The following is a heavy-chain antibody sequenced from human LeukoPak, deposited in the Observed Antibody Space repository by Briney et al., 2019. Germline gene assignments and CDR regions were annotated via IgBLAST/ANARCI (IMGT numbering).Heavy chain of an antibody. CDR1: GFTFSSYG. CDR2: ISGSGDIT. V-gene: IGHV3-23*01. D-gene: IGHD3-10*01. CDR3: AKDDAWLRFGE. Sequence: GGSLRLSCAASGFTFSSYGMSWVRQAPGKGLEWVSAISGSGDITYYADSVKGRFTISRDNSKNTLYLEVISLTAEDTAVYYCAKDDAWLRFGEWSQGTLVTVSS. J-gene: IGHJ4*02.